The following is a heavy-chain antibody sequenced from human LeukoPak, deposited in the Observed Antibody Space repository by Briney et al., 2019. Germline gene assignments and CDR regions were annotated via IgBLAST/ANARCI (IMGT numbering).Heavy chain of an antibody. J-gene: IGHJ4*02. V-gene: IGHV1-24*01. Sequence: SVKVSCKVSGYTLTELSMHWVRQAPGKGLEWMGGFDPEDGETIYAQKFQGRVTMTEDTSTDTAYMELSSLRSEDTAVYYCATPLRGYDPPYFDYWGQGTLVTVSS. CDR3: ATPLRGYDPPYFDY. CDR2: FDPEDGET. CDR1: GYTLTELS. D-gene: IGHD5-12*01.